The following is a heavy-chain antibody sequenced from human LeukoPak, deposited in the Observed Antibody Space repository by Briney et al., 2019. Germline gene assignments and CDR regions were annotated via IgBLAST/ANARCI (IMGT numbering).Heavy chain of an antibody. CDR2: IYYSGST. Sequence: SETLSLTCTVSGGSISSSSYYWGWIRQPPGKGLEWIGSIYYSGSTYYNPSLKSRVTISVDTSKNQFSLKLSSVTAADTAVYYCARQREGEYYYYYYYMDVWGKGTTVTISS. CDR1: GGSISSSSYY. D-gene: IGHD3-16*01. V-gene: IGHV4-39*01. CDR3: ARQREGEYYYYYYYMDV. J-gene: IGHJ6*03.